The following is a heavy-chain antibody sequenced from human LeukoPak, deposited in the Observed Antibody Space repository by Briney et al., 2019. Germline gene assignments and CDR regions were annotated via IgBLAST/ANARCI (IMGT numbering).Heavy chain of an antibody. J-gene: IGHJ4*02. CDR3: VRGTYYYEF. CDR2: MNQLGNEQ. Sequence: GGSLRLSCAASKFTFSTDWMSWVRQAPGKGLEWVAYMNQLGNEQNYLDSVKVRFTISRDNAKNSLYLQMTSLRAEDTAVYYCVRGTYYYEFWGQGTLVTVSS. CDR1: KFTFSTDW. D-gene: IGHD3-16*01. V-gene: IGHV3-7*04.